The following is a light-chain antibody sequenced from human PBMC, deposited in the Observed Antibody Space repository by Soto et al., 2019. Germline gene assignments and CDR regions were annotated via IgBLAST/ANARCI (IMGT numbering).Light chain of an antibody. Sequence: DIVMTQSPDSLAVSLGERATINCKSSQSVLYSSNNKNDLGWYQQKPGQPPKLLIYWSSARESGVPDRFSGSGSGTDFTLTITSLQAEDVAFYYCQQYYSTPLTFGGGTKVEIK. CDR1: QSVLYSSNNKND. J-gene: IGKJ4*01. V-gene: IGKV4-1*01. CDR2: WSS. CDR3: QQYYSTPLT.